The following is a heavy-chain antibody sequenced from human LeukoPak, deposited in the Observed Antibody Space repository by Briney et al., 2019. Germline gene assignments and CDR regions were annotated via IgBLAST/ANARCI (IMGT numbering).Heavy chain of an antibody. CDR2: MNPNSGNT. J-gene: IGHJ3*02. CDR3: ARSAPPDDAFDI. CDR1: GYTFTSYD. V-gene: IGHV1-8*01. D-gene: IGHD1-14*01. Sequence: ATVKVSCKASGYTFTSYDINWVRQATGQGLEWMGWMNPNSGNTGYAQKFQGRVTMTRNTSISTAYMELSSLRSEDTAVYYCARSAPPDDAFDIWGQGTMVTVSS.